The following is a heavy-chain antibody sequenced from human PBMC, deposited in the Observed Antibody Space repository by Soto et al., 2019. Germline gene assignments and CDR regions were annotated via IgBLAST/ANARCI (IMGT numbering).Heavy chain of an antibody. CDR1: GFTFSSYG. J-gene: IGHJ4*02. CDR3: ARASGPFDY. CDR2: IWFDGSNK. Sequence: QVQLVESGGGVVQPGRSLRLSCAASGFTFSSYGMHWVRQAPGKGLEWVAVIWFDGSNKYYADSVKGRFTIPRDNSKNTLYLQMNSLRAEDTALYCCARASGPFDYWGQGTLVTVSS. V-gene: IGHV3-33*01.